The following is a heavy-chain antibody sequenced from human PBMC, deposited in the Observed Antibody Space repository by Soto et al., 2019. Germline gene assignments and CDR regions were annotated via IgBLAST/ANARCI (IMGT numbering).Heavy chain of an antibody. J-gene: IGHJ6*02. D-gene: IGHD1-26*01. CDR3: AKNAGIYPHYYYYYGMDA. CDR1: GFTFSSYA. V-gene: IGHV3-23*01. CDR2: ISGSGGST. Sequence: SLRLSCAASGFTFSSYAMSWVRQAPGKGLEWVSAISGSGGSTYYADSVKGRFTISRDNSKNTLYLQMNSLRAEDTAVYYCAKNAGIYPHYYYYYGMDAWGQGTTVTVSS.